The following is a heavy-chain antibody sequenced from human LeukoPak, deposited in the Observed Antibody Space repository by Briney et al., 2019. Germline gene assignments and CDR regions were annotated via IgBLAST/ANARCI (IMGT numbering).Heavy chain of an antibody. CDR1: GFTFSSYA. CDR3: AAPRRDIVVVPASRYYYYYGMDV. J-gene: IGHJ6*02. V-gene: IGHV3-30-3*01. D-gene: IGHD2-2*01. CDR2: ISYDGSNK. Sequence: GGSLRLSCAASGFTFSSYAMHWVRQAPGKGLEWVAVISYDGSNKYYADSVKGRFTISRDNSKNTLYLQMNSLRAEDTAVYYCAAPRRDIVVVPASRYYYYYGMDVWGQGTTVTVSS.